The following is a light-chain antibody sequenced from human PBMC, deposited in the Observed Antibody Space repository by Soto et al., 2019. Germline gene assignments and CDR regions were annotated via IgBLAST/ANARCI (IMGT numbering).Light chain of an antibody. V-gene: IGLV1-47*02. CDR1: SSNIGSNY. CDR2: DDT. CDR3: SVWDTSLSGWA. J-gene: IGLJ3*02. Sequence: QSALTQPPSASGTPGQRVTISCSGSSSNIGSNYVYWYQQFPGTTPKLLIFDDTQRASGVPDRVSGSKSGTSASLAISGLRSEDAADYYCSVWDTSLSGWAFGGGTKLTVL.